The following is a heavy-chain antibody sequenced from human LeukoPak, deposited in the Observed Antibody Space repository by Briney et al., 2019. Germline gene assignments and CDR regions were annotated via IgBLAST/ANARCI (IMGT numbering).Heavy chain of an antibody. Sequence: GGSLRLSCAASGFTFSSYAMSWVRQAPGKGLEWFSVISGSDSSTYYADSVKGRFTISRDNSKNTLYLQMNSLRAEDTAIYYCAKDRRVGCSTTTCYLFDSWGQGTLVTVSS. V-gene: IGHV3-23*01. CDR1: GFTFSSYA. CDR2: ISGSDSST. D-gene: IGHD2-2*01. J-gene: IGHJ4*02. CDR3: AKDRRVGCSTTTCYLFDS.